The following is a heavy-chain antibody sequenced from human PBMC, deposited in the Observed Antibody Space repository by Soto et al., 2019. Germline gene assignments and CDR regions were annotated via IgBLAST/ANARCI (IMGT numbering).Heavy chain of an antibody. V-gene: IGHV1-3*05. CDR3: ARAGGGYSYPEDY. CDR2: INVGNGNT. Sequence: QVQLVQSGAEEKKPGASVKVSCRASGYTFSTHAMHWVRQAPGQRLEWMGWINVGNGNTKYSEKFQGRVTITRDTSASTVYMELSSLRSEDTAVYYCARAGGGYSYPEDYWGQGTLVTVSS. J-gene: IGHJ4*02. D-gene: IGHD5-18*01. CDR1: GYTFSTHA.